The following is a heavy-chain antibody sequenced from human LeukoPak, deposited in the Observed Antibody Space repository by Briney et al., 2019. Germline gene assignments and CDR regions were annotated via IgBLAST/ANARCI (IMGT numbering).Heavy chain of an antibody. CDR2: IYHSGST. J-gene: IGHJ4*02. CDR1: GYSISSDCY. V-gene: IGHV4-38-2*01. CDR3: AGNATYPFDS. Sequence: SETLSLTCAVSGYSISSDCYCGWIRQPPGKGLEWIGSIYHSGSTSYNPSLKSRVTISVDTSKNQFSLTLTSVTAADSAVYYCAGNATYPFDSWGQGTLVTVSS.